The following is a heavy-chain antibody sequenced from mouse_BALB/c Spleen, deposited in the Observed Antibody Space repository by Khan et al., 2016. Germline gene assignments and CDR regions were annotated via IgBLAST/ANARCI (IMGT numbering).Heavy chain of an antibody. V-gene: IGHV2-4-1*01. J-gene: IGHJ1*01. Sequence: VQLQESGPGLVQPSQSLSITCTVSGFSLTHYGVHWVRQSPGKGLEWLGVVWSGGSTDYNAAFISRLSISKDNSKSQVFFKMNSLQADDTATYYCAKNGGYDVYFGVWGAGTTVTVSS. CDR3: AKNGGYDVYFGV. CDR2: VWSGGST. D-gene: IGHD2-14*01. CDR1: GFSLTHYG.